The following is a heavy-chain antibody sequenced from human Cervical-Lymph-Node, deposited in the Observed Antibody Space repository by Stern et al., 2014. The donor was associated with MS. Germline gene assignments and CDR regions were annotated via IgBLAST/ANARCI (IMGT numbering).Heavy chain of an antibody. CDR3: ARAAYSTSSYNY. D-gene: IGHD6-6*01. V-gene: IGHV1-69*01. CDR2: IIPIFGTA. J-gene: IGHJ4*02. CDR1: GGTFNTNV. Sequence: VQLVQSGAEVKKPGSSVKVSCKASGGTFNTNVISWVRQAPGQGLEWMGGIIPIFGTALYAQKFQGRVTITANESNRAPYMDLSSLRSEDTAVYYCARAAYSTSSYNYWGQGTLVIVSS.